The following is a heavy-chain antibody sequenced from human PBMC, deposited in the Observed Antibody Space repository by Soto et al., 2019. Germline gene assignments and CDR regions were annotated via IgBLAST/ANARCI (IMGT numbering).Heavy chain of an antibody. V-gene: IGHV4-31*03. D-gene: IGHD2-21*02. CDR2: IYYSGST. CDR3: ARDEGDPPSSWFDY. J-gene: IGHJ4*02. CDR1: GGSISSGGYY. Sequence: SETLSLTCTVSGGSISSGGYYWSWIRQHPGKGLEWIGYIYYSGSTYYNPSLKSRVTISVDTSKNQFSLKLSSVTAADTAVFYCARDEGDPPSSWFDYWGQGTLVTVS.